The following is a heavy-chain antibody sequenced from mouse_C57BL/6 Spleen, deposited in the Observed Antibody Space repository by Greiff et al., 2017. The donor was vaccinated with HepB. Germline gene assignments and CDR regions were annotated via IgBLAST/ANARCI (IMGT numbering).Heavy chain of an antibody. CDR2: IYPGDGDT. V-gene: IGHV1-82*01. CDR3: ARGIYGSSSNWYFDV. J-gene: IGHJ1*03. D-gene: IGHD1-1*01. CDR1: GYAFSSSW. Sequence: QVQLQQSGPELVKPGASVKISCKASGYAFSSSWMNWVKQRPGQGLEWIGRIYPGDGDTNYNGKFKGKATLTADKSSSTAYMQLSSLTSEDSAVYFCARGIYGSSSNWYFDVWGTGTTVTVAS.